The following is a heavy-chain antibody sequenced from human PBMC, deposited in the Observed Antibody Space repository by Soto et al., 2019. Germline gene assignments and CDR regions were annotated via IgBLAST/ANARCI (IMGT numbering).Heavy chain of an antibody. V-gene: IGHV3-30-3*01. CDR1: GFTFSSYA. CDR3: ARDPVAYCGGDCRTFDY. CDR2: ISYGGSNK. Sequence: QVQLVESGGGVVRPGRSLRLSCAASGFTFSSYAMHWVRQAPGKGLEWVAVISYGGSNKYYADSVKGRFTISRDNSKNTLYLQMNSLRAEDTAVYYCARDPVAYCGGDCRTFDYWGQGTLVTVSS. D-gene: IGHD2-21*02. J-gene: IGHJ4*02.